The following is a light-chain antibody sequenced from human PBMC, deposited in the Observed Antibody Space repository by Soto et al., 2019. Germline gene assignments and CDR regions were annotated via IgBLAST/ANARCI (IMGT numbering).Light chain of an antibody. V-gene: IGKV3-20*01. CDR3: QQYGRSPWT. CDR1: QSVSTNY. J-gene: IGKJ1*01. CDR2: GAS. Sequence: EIVLTQSPGTLSLSPGEGATLSCRATQSVSTNYLAWYQQKPGQAPRLLIYGASSRATGIPDRFSGSGSGTDFTLTISRLEPEDFAVYYCQQYGRSPWTFGQGTKVEIK.